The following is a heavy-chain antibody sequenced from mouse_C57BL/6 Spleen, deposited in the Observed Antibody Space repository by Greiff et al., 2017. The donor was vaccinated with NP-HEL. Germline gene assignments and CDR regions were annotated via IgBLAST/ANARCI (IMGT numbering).Heavy chain of an antibody. CDR3: ARDRRGYFGY. CDR2: IYPSDSET. J-gene: IGHJ2*01. CDR1: GYTFTSYW. Sequence: VQLQQPGAELVRPGYSVKLSCKASGYTFTSYWMDWVKQWPGQGLEWIGNIYPSDSETHYNQKFKDKATLTVDKSPSTAYMQLSRLTSEASAVYYCARDRRGYFGYWGQGTTLTVSS. D-gene: IGHD2-14*01. V-gene: IGHV1-61*01.